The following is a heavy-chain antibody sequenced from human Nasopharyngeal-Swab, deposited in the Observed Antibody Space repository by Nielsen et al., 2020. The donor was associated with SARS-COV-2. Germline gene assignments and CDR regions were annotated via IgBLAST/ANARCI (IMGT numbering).Heavy chain of an antibody. V-gene: IGHV3-48*02. CDR3: ARAGAARPTATDY. CDR2: ISSSSSTI. D-gene: IGHD6-6*01. J-gene: IGHJ4*02. Sequence: GESLKISCAASGFTFSSYSMNWVRQAPGKGLEWVSYISSSSSTIYYADSVKGRFTISRDNAKNSLYLKMNSLRDEDTAVYYCARAGAARPTATDYWGQGTLVTVSS. CDR1: GFTFSSYS.